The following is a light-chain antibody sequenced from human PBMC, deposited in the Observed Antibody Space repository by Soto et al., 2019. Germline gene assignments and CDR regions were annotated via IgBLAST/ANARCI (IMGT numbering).Light chain of an antibody. CDR1: SSNIGNNY. CDR3: AAWDDSLSAYV. Sequence: QPVLTQPPSASGTPGQRVTISCSAGSSNIGNNYVFWYQQLPRTAPKLLIYRNNQRPSGVPDRFSGSKSGTSASLAISGLRSEDEADYYCAAWDDSLSAYVFGTGTKVTVL. CDR2: RNN. V-gene: IGLV1-47*01. J-gene: IGLJ1*01.